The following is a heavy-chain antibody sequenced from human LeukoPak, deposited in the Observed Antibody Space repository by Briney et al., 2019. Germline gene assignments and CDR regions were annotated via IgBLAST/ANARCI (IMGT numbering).Heavy chain of an antibody. J-gene: IGHJ4*02. V-gene: IGHV4-34*01. CDR2: INHSGST. CDR3: ARGRTVWDY. D-gene: IGHD3-16*01. Sequence: PSETLSLTCAVYGGSFSDYYWSWIRQPPGKGLEWIGEINHSGSTNYNPSLKSRVTISVDTSRYQFSLKLSSVTAADTAMYYCARGRTVWDYWGQGILVTGSS. CDR1: GGSFSDYY.